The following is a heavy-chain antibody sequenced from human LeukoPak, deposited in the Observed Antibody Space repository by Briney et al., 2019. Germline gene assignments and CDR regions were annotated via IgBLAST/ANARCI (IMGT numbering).Heavy chain of an antibody. CDR3: AREEVIAAAGPTLDY. J-gene: IGHJ4*02. V-gene: IGHV1-2*02. CDR1: GYTFSNYG. D-gene: IGHD6-13*01. Sequence: ASVKVSCKASGYTFSNYGICWVRQAPGQGLEWMGWINPNSGGTNYAQKFQGRVTMTRDTSISTAYMELSRLRSDDTAVFYCAREEVIAAAGPTLDYWGQGALVTVSS. CDR2: INPNSGGT.